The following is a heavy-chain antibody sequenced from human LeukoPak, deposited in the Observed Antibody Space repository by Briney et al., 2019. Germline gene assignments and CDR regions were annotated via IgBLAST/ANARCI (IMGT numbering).Heavy chain of an antibody. D-gene: IGHD2-15*01. CDR2: IYPTGTT. V-gene: IGHV4-4*07. J-gene: IGHJ6*02. CDR1: GGSISSYY. CDR3: ARGSRAADV. Sequence: SETLSLTCTVSGGSISSYYWSWIRQPAGKGLEWIGRIYPTGTTNDNPSLKSRVTLSVDTSKNQFSLKLTSVTAADTAVYFCARGSRAADVWGPGTTVTVSS.